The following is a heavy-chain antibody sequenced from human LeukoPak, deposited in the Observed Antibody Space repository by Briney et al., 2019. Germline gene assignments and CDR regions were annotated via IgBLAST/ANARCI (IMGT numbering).Heavy chain of an antibody. CDR1: GFTFSSYG. CDR3: AKDLLTTVTK. J-gene: IGHJ4*02. CDR2: ISGSGGST. D-gene: IGHD4-17*01. V-gene: IGHV3-23*01. Sequence: GESLRLSCAASGFTFSSYGMSWVRQAPGQGLELVSAISGSGGSTYYEDSVKGRFTISRDNSKTALYLEMNSLRAEDTAVYYCAKDLLTTVTKGGQGTLVTVSS.